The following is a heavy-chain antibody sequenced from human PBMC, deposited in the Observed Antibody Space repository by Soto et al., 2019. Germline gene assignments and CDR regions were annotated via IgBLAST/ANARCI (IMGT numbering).Heavy chain of an antibody. V-gene: IGHV3-21*01. J-gene: IGHJ3*01. D-gene: IGHD3-3*01. Sequence: AQLVESGGGRVKPGESLRLACAASGFTLSTYTLNLVRQAPGKGLEWVSSISTSGDSTYYEDSVRGRFTISRDNARASLYLQMDSLRVEDTAMYYCTSDGEPLWGPGTMVTVSS. CDR2: ISTSGDST. CDR3: TSDGEPL. CDR1: GFTLSTYT.